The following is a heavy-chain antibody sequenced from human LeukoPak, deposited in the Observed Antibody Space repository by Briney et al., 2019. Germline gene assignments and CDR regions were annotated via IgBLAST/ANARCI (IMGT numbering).Heavy chain of an antibody. CDR3: ARGDQWLIHY. J-gene: IGHJ4*02. CDR2: ISGDGGIA. CDR1: GFTFHGHA. V-gene: IGHV3-43*02. D-gene: IGHD6-19*01. Sequence: GGSLRLSCAASGFTFHGHAMHWVRQVPGKGLEWVSLISGDGGIAYYADSVKGRFTISRDNSKNSLHLQMNSLTTEDTALYYCARGDQWLIHYWGQGTLVTVSS.